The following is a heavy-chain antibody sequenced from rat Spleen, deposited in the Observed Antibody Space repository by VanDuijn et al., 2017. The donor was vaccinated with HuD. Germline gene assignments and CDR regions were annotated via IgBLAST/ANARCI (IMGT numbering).Heavy chain of an antibody. CDR3: ARHGYTTDYLNWFAY. V-gene: IGHV5S14*01. CDR2: ISTGGGNT. CDR1: GFIFSKYD. Sequence: EVHLVESGGGLVQLGRSLKLSCAASGFIFSKYDMVWVRQTPTKGLEWVASISTGGGNTYYRDSVKGRFTISRENAKDILYLQMDSLRSEDTATYYCARHGYTTDYLNWFAYWGQGTLVTVSS. J-gene: IGHJ3*01. D-gene: IGHD1-6*01.